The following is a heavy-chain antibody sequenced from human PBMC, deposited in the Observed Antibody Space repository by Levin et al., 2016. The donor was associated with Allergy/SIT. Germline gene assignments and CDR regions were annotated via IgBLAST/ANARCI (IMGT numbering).Heavy chain of an antibody. J-gene: IGHJ3*01. Sequence: WVRQAPGQGLEWMGGVIPTFGTAEYAQRFQGRVTITADESTTTVYMKMSSLRSEDTAVYYCTREVTLTLSGDGFDVWGQGTMVTVSS. CDR2: VIPTFGTA. CDR3: TREVTLTLSGDGFDV. V-gene: IGHV1-69*01. D-gene: IGHD4-17*01.